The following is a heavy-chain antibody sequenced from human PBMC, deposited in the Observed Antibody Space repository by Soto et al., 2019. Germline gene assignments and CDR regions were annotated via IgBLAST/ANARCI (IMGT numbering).Heavy chain of an antibody. CDR1: GFSFTGYY. CDR3: AKDLTRQLTYWLDP. D-gene: IGHD6-6*01. J-gene: IGHJ5*02. CDR2: INAHSGGT. V-gene: IGHV1-2*02. Sequence: ASVKVSCKASGFSFTGYYIHWLRQAPGQGLEWMGWINAHSGGTEYAQKFQGRVTLTRDTSIATAYLTLTSLTSDDTALYYCAKDLTRQLTYWLDPWGQGTQVTVSS.